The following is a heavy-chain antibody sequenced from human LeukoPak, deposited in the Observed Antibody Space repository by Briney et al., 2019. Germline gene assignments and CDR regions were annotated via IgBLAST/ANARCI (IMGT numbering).Heavy chain of an antibody. CDR3: ARGWYYHILTGYYNRDGLAY. D-gene: IGHD3-9*01. CDR2: IRYDGSNK. Sequence: GGSLRLSCAASGFTCSSDAMSWVRQAPGKGLESVSFIRYDGSNKYYADSVKGRFTISRDNSKNTLYLQMHSLRADDTAVYYCARGWYYHILTGYYNRDGLAYWGQGTLVTVPS. CDR1: GFTCSSDA. V-gene: IGHV3-30*02. J-gene: IGHJ4*02.